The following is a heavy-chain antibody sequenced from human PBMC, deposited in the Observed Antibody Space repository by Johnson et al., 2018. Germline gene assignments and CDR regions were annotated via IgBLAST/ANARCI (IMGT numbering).Heavy chain of an antibody. J-gene: IGHJ1*01. CDR3: AKCMYDTLPEYFQH. CDR2: IRGRVGST. Sequence: EVQLVESGGGLVQPGGSLRLSCAASGFTFSSYAMSWVRQAPGEGLEGVAAIRGRVGSTDYADSVKGRFTISRDNSKNTLYLQMNSLRAEVTAVYYCAKCMYDTLPEYFQHWGQGTLVTVSS. D-gene: IGHD3-9*01. CDR1: GFTFSSYA. V-gene: IGHV3-23*04.